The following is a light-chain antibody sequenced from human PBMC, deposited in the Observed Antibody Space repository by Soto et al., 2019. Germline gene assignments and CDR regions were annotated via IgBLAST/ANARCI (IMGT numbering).Light chain of an antibody. CDR1: QTISSW. Sequence: IQLTQSPSSLSASVGDRVTITCRASQTISSWLAWYQQKPGKAPKLLIYKASTLKSGVPSRFSGSGSGTEFTLTISSLQPDDFATYYCQHYNSYSEAFGQGTKLDIK. CDR2: KAS. CDR3: QHYNSYSEA. V-gene: IGKV1-5*03. J-gene: IGKJ1*01.